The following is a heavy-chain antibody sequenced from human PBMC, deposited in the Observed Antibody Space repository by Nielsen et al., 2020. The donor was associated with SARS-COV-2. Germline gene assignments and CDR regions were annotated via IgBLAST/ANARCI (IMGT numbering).Heavy chain of an antibody. Sequence: ASVQVSCKVSGYTLTELSMHWVRQAPGKGLEWMGGFDPEDGETIYAQKFQGRVTMTEDTSTDTAYMELSSLRSEDTAVYYCARDRSITIFGVVMGVYNWFDPWGQGTLVTVSS. CDR2: FDPEDGET. V-gene: IGHV1-24*01. CDR1: GYTLTELS. CDR3: ARDRSITIFGVVMGVYNWFDP. D-gene: IGHD3-3*01. J-gene: IGHJ5*02.